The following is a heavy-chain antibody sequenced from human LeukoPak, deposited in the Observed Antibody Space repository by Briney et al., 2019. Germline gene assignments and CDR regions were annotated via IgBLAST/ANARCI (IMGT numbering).Heavy chain of an antibody. V-gene: IGHV4-39*01. CDR1: GDSISSSSYF. CDR2: IYYSGST. CDR3: ARHYTYGYWYFDL. D-gene: IGHD3-10*01. Sequence: SETLSLTCTVSGDSISSSSYFWGWIRQPPGKGLEWIGSIYYSGSTHYTPSLESRVTISLDTSKNQLSLKLRSVIAGDTAMYYCARHYTYGYWYFDLWGRGALVTVSS. J-gene: IGHJ2*01.